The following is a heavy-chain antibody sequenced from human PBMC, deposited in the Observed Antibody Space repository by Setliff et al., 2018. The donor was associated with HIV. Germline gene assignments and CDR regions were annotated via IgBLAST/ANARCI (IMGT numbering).Heavy chain of an antibody. CDR3: LTHHGDPDY. D-gene: IGHD4-17*01. V-gene: IGHV3-11*04. CDR2: INVGGGTK. Sequence: SGGSLRLSCSASIFDFDNLYMAWVRQAPGKGLEWVSYINVGGGTKYYADSVRGRFTISRDDAKNSLYLQMNTLRAEDTAVYYCLTHHGDPDYWGQGTLVTVSS. J-gene: IGHJ4*02. CDR1: IFDFDNLY.